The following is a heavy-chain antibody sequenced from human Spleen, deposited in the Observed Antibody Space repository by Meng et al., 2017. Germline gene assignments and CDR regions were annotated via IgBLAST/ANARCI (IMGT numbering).Heavy chain of an antibody. CDR3: ARVNRVATKFDKYYYGLDV. CDR1: GYNFPDYY. CDR2: INPKSGDT. J-gene: IGHJ6*02. V-gene: IGHV1-2*06. D-gene: IGHD4-23*01. Sequence: ASVKVSCKPSGYNFPDYYIHWVRRAPGQGLEWMGRINPKSGDTHYAQKFQARVTMTGDTSISTAYMELSGLRSDDTAMYYCARVNRVATKFDKYYYGLDVWGQGTTVTVSS.